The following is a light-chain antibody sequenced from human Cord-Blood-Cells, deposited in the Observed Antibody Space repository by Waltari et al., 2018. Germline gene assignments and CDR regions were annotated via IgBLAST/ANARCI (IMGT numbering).Light chain of an antibody. CDR2: AAS. V-gene: IGKV1-39*01. J-gene: IGKJ1*01. CDR3: QQSYSTHTWT. CDR1: QSISSY. Sequence: DIQMTQSPSSLSASVGDRVTLTCRASQSISSYLNWYQQKPGKAPKLLIYAASSLQSSVPSRFSGSGSGTDFTLTISSLQPEDFATYYCQQSYSTHTWTFGQGTKVEIK.